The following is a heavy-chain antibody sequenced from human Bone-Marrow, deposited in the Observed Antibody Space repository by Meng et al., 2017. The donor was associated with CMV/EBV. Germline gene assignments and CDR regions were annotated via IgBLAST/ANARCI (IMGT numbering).Heavy chain of an antibody. D-gene: IGHD2-2*01. CDR1: RLIFSNYG. CDR3: AKVSGGYCSTTSCPPDS. CDR2: IRYDGGNR. Sequence: GGSLRLSCVASRLIFSNYGMHWVRQAPGKGLEWVAYIRYDGGNRHYADSVMGRFTISRDNSKNTLSLQMNSLRGEDTAVYYCAKVSGGYCSTTSCPPDSWGQGTLVTVSS. J-gene: IGHJ5*01. V-gene: IGHV3-30*02.